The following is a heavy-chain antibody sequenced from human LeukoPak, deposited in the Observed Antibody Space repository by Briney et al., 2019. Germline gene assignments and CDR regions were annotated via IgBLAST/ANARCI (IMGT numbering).Heavy chain of an antibody. V-gene: IGHV4-39*07. D-gene: IGHD5-24*01. CDR3: ARDAADGYNDY. CDR2: IFYSGST. Sequence: SETLSLTCTVSGGSISTSKYYWGWIRQPPGKGLEWIGNIFYSGSTYYGPSLKSRLTISLDTSRNQFSLKLNSVTAADTAVYYCARDAADGYNDYWGQGTLVTVSS. J-gene: IGHJ4*02. CDR1: GGSISTSKYY.